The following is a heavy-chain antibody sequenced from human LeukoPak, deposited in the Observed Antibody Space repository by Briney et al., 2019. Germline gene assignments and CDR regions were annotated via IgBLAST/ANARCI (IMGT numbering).Heavy chain of an antibody. Sequence: PSQTLSLTCAVSGGSISSGGYSWSWIRQPPGKGLEWIGYIYHSGSTYYNPSLKSRVTISVDRSKNQFSLKLSSVTAADTAVYYCARVGILTGPFDYWGQGTLVTVSS. CDR2: IYHSGST. J-gene: IGHJ4*02. D-gene: IGHD3-9*01. V-gene: IGHV4-30-2*01. CDR3: ARVGILTGPFDY. CDR1: GGSISSGGYS.